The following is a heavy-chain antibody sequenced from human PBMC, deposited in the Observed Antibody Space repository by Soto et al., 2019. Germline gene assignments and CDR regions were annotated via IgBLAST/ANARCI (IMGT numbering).Heavy chain of an antibody. CDR3: ARVEMATSLYYYYGMDV. J-gene: IGHJ6*02. CDR1: GGTFSSYA. V-gene: IGHV1-69*12. CDR2: IIPIFGTA. D-gene: IGHD5-12*01. Sequence: QVQLVQSGAEVKKPGSSVKVSCKASGGTFSSYAISWVRQAPGQGLEWMGGIIPIFGTANYAQKFQGRVTITADESTSTAYMELSSLRSEDTAVYYCARVEMATSLYYYYGMDVWGQGTTFTVSS.